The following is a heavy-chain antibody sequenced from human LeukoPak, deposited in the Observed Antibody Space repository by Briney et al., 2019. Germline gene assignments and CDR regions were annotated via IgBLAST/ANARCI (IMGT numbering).Heavy chain of an antibody. J-gene: IGHJ5*01. CDR1: GGSISRGSYY. CDR2: IYTSGST. Sequence: SETLSLTCTVSGGSISRGSYYWSWIRQPAGKGLEWIGRIYTSGSTNYNPSLKSRVTISVDTSKNQFSLKLSSVTAADTAVYYCARGVLRYFDWLFDCWGQGTLVTVSS. D-gene: IGHD3-9*01. V-gene: IGHV4-61*02. CDR3: ARGVLRYFDWLFDC.